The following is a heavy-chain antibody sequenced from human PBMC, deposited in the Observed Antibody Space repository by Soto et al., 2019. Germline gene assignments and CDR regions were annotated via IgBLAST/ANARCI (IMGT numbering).Heavy chain of an antibody. CDR2: ISNDGGYQ. J-gene: IGHJ6*02. CDR1: GFTLSDFA. D-gene: IGHD2-2*01. Sequence: QVQLVESGGGVVQPGRSLRLSCAGSGFTLSDFAMHWVRQAPGKGLEWVALISNDGGYQHYGDSVRGRFTISRDNSKHMLYLQMTSLRVEDTAVYYCARAMPGMDFWGQATTVTVSS. V-gene: IGHV3-30-3*01. CDR3: ARAMPGMDF.